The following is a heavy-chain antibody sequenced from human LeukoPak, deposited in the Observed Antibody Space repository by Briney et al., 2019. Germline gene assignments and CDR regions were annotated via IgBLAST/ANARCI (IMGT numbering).Heavy chain of an antibody. D-gene: IGHD3-3*01. V-gene: IGHV3-9*01. CDR2: ISWNSGSI. CDR3: AKSLSGYTSNYGMDV. J-gene: IGHJ6*02. CDR1: GFTFDDYA. Sequence: SGRSLRLSCAASGFTFDDYAIHWVRQAPGKGLEWVSGISWNSGSIGYADSVKGRFTISRDNAKNSLYLQVNSLRAEDTALYYCAKSLSGYTSNYGMDVWGQGTTVTVSS.